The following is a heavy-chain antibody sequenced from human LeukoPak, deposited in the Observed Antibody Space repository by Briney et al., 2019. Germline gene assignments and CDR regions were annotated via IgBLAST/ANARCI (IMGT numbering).Heavy chain of an antibody. CDR1: GFTFSNYA. Sequence: PGGSLRLSCAASGFTFSNYAMSWVRQAPGKGLEWVSGISGSGGSTYYADSVKGRFTTSRDNSKNTLYLQMNSLRAEDTAVYYCAKDRTLVVVVTIDYWGQGTLVTVSS. CDR2: ISGSGGST. CDR3: AKDRTLVVVVTIDY. V-gene: IGHV3-23*01. J-gene: IGHJ4*02. D-gene: IGHD3-22*01.